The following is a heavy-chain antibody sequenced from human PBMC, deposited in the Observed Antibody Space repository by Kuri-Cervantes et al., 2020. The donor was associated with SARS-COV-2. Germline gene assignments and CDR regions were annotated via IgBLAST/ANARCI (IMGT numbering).Heavy chain of an antibody. Sequence: GSLRPSCTVSGGSISSYYWSWIRQPPGKGLEWIGYIYYSGSTNYNPSLKSRVTISVDTSKNQFSLKLSSVTAADTAVYYCGRGVVVVPGAVIFFDYGGQGTLVTVSS. CDR2: IYYSGST. CDR3: GRGVVVVPGAVIFFDY. V-gene: IGHV4-59*01. J-gene: IGHJ4*02. CDR1: GGSISSYY. D-gene: IGHD2-2*01.